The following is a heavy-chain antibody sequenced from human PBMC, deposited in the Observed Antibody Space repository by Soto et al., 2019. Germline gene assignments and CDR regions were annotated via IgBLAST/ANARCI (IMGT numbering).Heavy chain of an antibody. Sequence: PSETLSLTCTVSGGSISSGDYYWSWIRQPPGKGLEWIGYIYYSGSTYYNPSLKSRVTISVDTSKNQFSLKLSSVTAADTAVYYCARARLGFRGSGWYFDYWGQGTLVTVSS. D-gene: IGHD6-19*01. CDR1: GGSISSGDYY. V-gene: IGHV4-30-4*01. CDR2: IYYSGST. J-gene: IGHJ4*02. CDR3: ARARLGFRGSGWYFDY.